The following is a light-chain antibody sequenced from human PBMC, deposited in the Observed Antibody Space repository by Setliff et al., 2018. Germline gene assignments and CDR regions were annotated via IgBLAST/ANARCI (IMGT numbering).Light chain of an antibody. CDR3: CSYAGSYTLV. CDR2: DVT. Sequence: QSALAQPRSVSGSPGRSVTISCTGTSSDFAAYNYVSWYQQHPGKAPKLMIYDVTKRPSGVPDRFSGSKSGNTASLAISGLQAEDEADYHCCSYAGSYTLVFGGGTKVTVL. J-gene: IGLJ3*02. V-gene: IGLV2-11*01. CDR1: SSDFAAYNY.